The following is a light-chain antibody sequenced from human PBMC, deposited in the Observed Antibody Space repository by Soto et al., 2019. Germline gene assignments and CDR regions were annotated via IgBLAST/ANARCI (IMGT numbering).Light chain of an antibody. J-gene: IGLJ2*01. CDR2: DVS. Sequence: QSALTQPRSVSGSPGQSVTISCTGTSSDVGGYNYVSWYQQHPGKAPKRMIYDVSKRPSGVPDRFSGSKSGNTASLTISGLQAEDEAYYYGCSYAGSYAFGVVFGGGTKLTVL. V-gene: IGLV2-11*01. CDR1: SSDVGGYNY. CDR3: CSYAGSYAFGVV.